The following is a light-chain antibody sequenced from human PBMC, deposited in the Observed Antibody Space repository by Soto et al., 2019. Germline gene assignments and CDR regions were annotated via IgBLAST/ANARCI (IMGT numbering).Light chain of an antibody. J-gene: IGLJ3*02. CDR2: EVS. CDR3: ISYTTSDTGV. CDR1: SSDVGGYNH. V-gene: IGLV2-14*01. Sequence: QSALTQPASVSGSPGQSITISCTGTSSDVGGYNHVSWYQQHPDKAPKLMIYEVSNRPSGVSNRFSGSKSGNTASLTISGLQADDEADYYCISYTTSDTGVFGGGTKVTVL.